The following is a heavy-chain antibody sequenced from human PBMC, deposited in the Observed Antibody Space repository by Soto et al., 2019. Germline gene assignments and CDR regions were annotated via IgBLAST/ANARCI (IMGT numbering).Heavy chain of an antibody. CDR2: IYSSGPI. V-gene: IGHV4-59*01. D-gene: IGHD4-17*01. CDR3: ATDYGDYVGAFDI. CDR1: GGSITRYF. J-gene: IGHJ3*02. Sequence: PSESLSLTCTVSGGSITRYFWSWIRQSPGKGLEWIIHIYSSGPINYNPSLNSRVTISRDTSKNQFSLKLRAVTAADTALYYCATDYGDYVGAFDIWCQGTMVTGSS.